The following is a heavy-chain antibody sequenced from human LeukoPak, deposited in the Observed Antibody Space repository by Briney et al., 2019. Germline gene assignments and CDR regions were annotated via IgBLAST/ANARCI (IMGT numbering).Heavy chain of an antibody. D-gene: IGHD2-15*01. CDR1: GYTLTELS. CDR2: FDPEDGET. V-gene: IGHV1-24*01. J-gene: IGHJ5*02. Sequence: ASVKVSCKVSGYTLTELSMHWVRQAPGKGLEWMGGFDPEDGETIYAQKSQGRVTMTEDTSTDTAYMELSSLRSEDTAVYYCAGRPEAARGRWFDPWGQGTLVTVSS. CDR3: AGRPEAARGRWFDP.